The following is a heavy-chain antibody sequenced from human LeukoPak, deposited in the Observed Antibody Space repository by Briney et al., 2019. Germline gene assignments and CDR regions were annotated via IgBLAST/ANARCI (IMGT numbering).Heavy chain of an antibody. CDR3: ARGRVSSSSWYSTYYYYFYMDV. Sequence: SETLSLTCTVSGGSISSGSYYWSWIRQPAGKGLEWIGRIYTSGSTNYNPSLKSRVTISVDTSKNQFSLKLSSVTAADTAVYFCARGRVSSSSWYSTYYYYFYMDVWGKGTTVTVSS. V-gene: IGHV4-61*02. CDR2: IYTSGST. J-gene: IGHJ6*03. D-gene: IGHD6-13*01. CDR1: GGSISSGSYY.